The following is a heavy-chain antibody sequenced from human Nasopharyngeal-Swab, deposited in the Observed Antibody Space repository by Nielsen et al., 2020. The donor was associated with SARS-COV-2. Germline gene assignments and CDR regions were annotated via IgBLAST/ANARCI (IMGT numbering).Heavy chain of an antibody. CDR2: LKQDGSEE. J-gene: IGHJ4*02. CDR1: GFTFSRFW. V-gene: IGHV3-7*01. Sequence: GGSLRLSCAASGFTFSRFWMTWVRQAPGKGLEWVAYLKQDGSEEYYVDSVKGRFTISRDNAKNSLYLQMNSLRAEDTAVYYCARDITVDDFWSTYVPGGGYWGQGTLVTVSS. CDR3: ARDITVDDFWSTYVPGGGY. D-gene: IGHD3-3*01.